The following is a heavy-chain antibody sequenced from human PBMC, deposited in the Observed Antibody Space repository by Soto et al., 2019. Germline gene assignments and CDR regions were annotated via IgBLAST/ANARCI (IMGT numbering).Heavy chain of an antibody. V-gene: IGHV1-69*12. CDR2: IIPIFGTA. CDR3: ARDTAMAPDTPHYFDY. Sequence: QVQLVQSGAEVKKPGSSVKVSCKASGGTFSSYAISWVRQAPGQGLEWMGGIIPIFGTANYAQKFQGRVTITAGESTSTAYMELSSLRSEDTAVYYCARDTAMAPDTPHYFDYWGQGTLVTVSS. CDR1: GGTFSSYA. D-gene: IGHD5-18*01. J-gene: IGHJ4*02.